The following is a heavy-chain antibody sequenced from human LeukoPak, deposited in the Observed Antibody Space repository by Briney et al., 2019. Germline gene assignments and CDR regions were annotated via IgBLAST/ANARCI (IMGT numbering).Heavy chain of an antibody. J-gene: IGHJ3*02. CDR1: GFTFSDYY. CDR3: ARAAPYWIQGEVLDI. D-gene: IGHD5-18*01. Sequence: PGGSLRLSCAASGFTFSDYYMSWIRQAPGKGLEWVSYISSSGSTTHYADSVKGRFTISRDNAKNSLYLQVNSLRAEDTAVYYCARAAPYWIQGEVLDIWGQGTMVTVSS. CDR2: ISSSGSTT. V-gene: IGHV3-11*04.